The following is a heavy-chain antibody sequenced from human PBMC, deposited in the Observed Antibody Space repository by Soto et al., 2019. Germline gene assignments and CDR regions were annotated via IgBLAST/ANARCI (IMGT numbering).Heavy chain of an antibody. CDR2: IIPILGIA. J-gene: IGHJ6*02. CDR3: AIDRRGGSYYYGMDV. CDR1: GGTFSSYT. V-gene: IGHV1-69*08. D-gene: IGHD1-26*01. Sequence: QVQLVQSGAEVKKPGSSVKVSCKASGGTFSSYTISWVRQAPGQGLEWMGRIIPILGIANYAQKFQGRVTITADKSTSTDYMELSSLRSEDTAVYYCAIDRRGGSYYYGMDVWGQGTTVTVSS.